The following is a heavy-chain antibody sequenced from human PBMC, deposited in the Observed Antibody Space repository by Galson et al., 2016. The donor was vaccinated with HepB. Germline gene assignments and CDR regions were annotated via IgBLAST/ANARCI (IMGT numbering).Heavy chain of an antibody. D-gene: IGHD2-15*01. CDR3: ARQSGGYDY. V-gene: IGHV5-51*01. CDR2: IYRVDSDT. CDR1: GYSCTSYS. J-gene: IGHJ4*02. Sequence: QSGAQVKKPGESLQISCTASGYSCTSYSIGWVRHIHLKCLECRRSIYRVDSDTIYRRSFQDQVTISVDKSINTGYRQWSSLKDSDPAIYYCARQSGGYDYWAQGTLVTVSS.